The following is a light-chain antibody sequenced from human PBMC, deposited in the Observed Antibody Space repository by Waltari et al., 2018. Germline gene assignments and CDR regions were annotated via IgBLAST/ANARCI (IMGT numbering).Light chain of an antibody. J-gene: IGLJ2*01. V-gene: IGLV1-40*01. CDR2: GNA. CDR3: QSYDSSLSGLL. Sequence: QSVLTQPPSVSGAPGQRVTISCTGSSPNIGPGFDVHWFQQLPGRAPKLLIYGNANRPSGVPDRFSGSKSDTSASLTITGLQTEDEADYYCQSYDSSLSGLLFGGGTKLTVL. CDR1: SPNIGPGFD.